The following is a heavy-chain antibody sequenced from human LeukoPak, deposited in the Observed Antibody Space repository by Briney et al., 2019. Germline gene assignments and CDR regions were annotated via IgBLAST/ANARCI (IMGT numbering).Heavy chain of an antibody. CDR2: ISYDGSNK. J-gene: IGHJ4*02. Sequence: PGRSLRLSCAASGFTFSSYAMHWVRQAPVKGLEWVAVISYDGSNKYYADSVKGRFTISRDNSKNTLYLQMNSLRAEDTAVYYCARAVVPAAIQYYFDYWGQGTLVTVSS. CDR3: ARAVVPAAIQYYFDY. V-gene: IGHV3-30-3*01. D-gene: IGHD2-2*01. CDR1: GFTFSSYA.